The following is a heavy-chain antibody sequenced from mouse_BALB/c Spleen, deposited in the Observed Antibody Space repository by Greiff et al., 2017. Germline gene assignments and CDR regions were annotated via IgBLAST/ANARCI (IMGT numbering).Heavy chain of an antibody. Sequence: QVQLKESGPGLVAPSQSLSITCTVSGFSLTGYGVNWVRQPPGKGLEWLGMIWGDGSTDYNSALKSRLSISKDNSKSQVFLKMNSLQTDDTARYYCACYYGNYEAWFAYWGQGTLVTVSA. J-gene: IGHJ3*01. CDR3: ACYYGNYEAWFAY. D-gene: IGHD2-1*01. V-gene: IGHV2-6-7*01. CDR1: GFSLTGYG. CDR2: IWGDGST.